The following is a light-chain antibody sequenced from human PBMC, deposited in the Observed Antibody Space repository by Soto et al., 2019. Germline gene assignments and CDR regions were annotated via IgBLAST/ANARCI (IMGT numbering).Light chain of an antibody. V-gene: IGKV3-20*01. CDR1: QSVKSSY. CDR2: GTS. Sequence: LVMTQSPATLSVSPWERATLSCRASQSVKSSYLAWYQHKPGQAPRLLIYGTSSRATGIPDRFSGSGSGTDFTLTISRLEPEDFAVYYCQQYGSSIPFGQGTRLEIK. CDR3: QQYGSSIP. J-gene: IGKJ5*01.